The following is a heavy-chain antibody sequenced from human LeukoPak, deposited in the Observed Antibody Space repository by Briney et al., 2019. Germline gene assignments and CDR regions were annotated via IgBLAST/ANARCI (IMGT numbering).Heavy chain of an antibody. CDR3: ARLDSSGTAGNFDY. V-gene: IGHV3-23*01. J-gene: IGHJ4*02. CDR2: ISGSGGST. D-gene: IGHD3-22*01. CDR1: GFTFSSCA. Sequence: GGSLRLSCAASGFTFSSCAMSWVRQAPGKGLEWVSAISGSGGSTYYADSVKGRFTISRDNSKSTLYLQMNSLRAEDTAVYYCARLDSSGTAGNFDYWGQGTLVTVSS.